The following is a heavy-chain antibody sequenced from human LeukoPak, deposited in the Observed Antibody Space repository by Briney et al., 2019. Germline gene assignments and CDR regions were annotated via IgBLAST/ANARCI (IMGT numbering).Heavy chain of an antibody. V-gene: IGHV4-59*12. J-gene: IGHJ4*02. CDR2: IYYTGST. CDR3: ARVAHDLYPYYFDY. Sequence: SETLSLTCTVSGGSISSYYWGWIRQPPGKGLEWIGCIYYTGSTYYNPSLKSRVTISVDTSKNQFSLKLSSVTAADTAVYYCARVAHDLYPYYFDYWGQGTLVTVSS. CDR1: GGSISSYY. D-gene: IGHD5/OR15-5a*01.